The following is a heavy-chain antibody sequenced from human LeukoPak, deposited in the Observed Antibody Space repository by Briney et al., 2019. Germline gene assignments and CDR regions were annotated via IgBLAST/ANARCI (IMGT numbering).Heavy chain of an antibody. CDR2: IYYSGST. Sequence: SETLSLTCTVSGGSVSSTSYYWGWIRQPPEKGLEWIGNIYYSGSTNYNPSLKSRVTISVDTSKNQFSLKLSSVTAADTAVYYCARDLHDYSAFDIWGQGTMVTVSS. V-gene: IGHV4-61*01. J-gene: IGHJ3*02. D-gene: IGHD4-11*01. CDR1: GGSVSSTSYY. CDR3: ARDLHDYSAFDI.